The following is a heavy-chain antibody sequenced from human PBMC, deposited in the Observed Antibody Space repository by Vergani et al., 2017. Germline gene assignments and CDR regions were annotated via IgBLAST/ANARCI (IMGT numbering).Heavy chain of an antibody. CDR2: ISGRGGST. D-gene: IGHD6-19*01. Sequence: EVQLLESGGGLVQPGGSLRLSCAASGFTFSSYAMSWVRQAPGKGLEWVSAISGRGGSTYYADAVKGLFTISRDNSKNTLYLQMNSLRAEDTAVYYCAKAGYSSGRDFFSFEYWGQGTLVTVSS. V-gene: IGHV3-23*01. J-gene: IGHJ4*02. CDR3: AKAGYSSGRDFFSFEY. CDR1: GFTFSSYA.